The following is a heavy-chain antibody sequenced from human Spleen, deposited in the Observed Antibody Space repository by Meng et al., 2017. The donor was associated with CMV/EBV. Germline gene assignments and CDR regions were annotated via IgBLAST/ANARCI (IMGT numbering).Heavy chain of an antibody. V-gene: IGHV3-47*02. Sequence: ESLKISCAASGFAFSSYALHWVRRAPGKGLEWVSAIGTGGVTYYADSVMGRFTIYRDNSKNIVYLEMNRLRREDTAVYYCARDAMVRGVPLDYWGQGTLVTVSS. CDR2: IGTGGVT. CDR3: ARDAMVRGVPLDY. D-gene: IGHD3-10*01. CDR1: GFAFSSYA. J-gene: IGHJ4*02.